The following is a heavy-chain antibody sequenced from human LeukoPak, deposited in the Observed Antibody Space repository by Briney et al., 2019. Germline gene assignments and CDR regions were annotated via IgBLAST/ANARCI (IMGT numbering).Heavy chain of an antibody. D-gene: IGHD2-15*01. CDR2: ITASGDRT. CDR3: ARRDIVVVVSASDY. V-gene: IGHV3-23*01. Sequence: PGGSLRLSCAASGFTFSNAWMSWVRQAPGQGLEWVSGITASGDRTFYGDSVRGRFTMSRDNSKNTVYLQMNSLRVDDTAVYYCARRDIVVVVSASDYWGQGTLVTVSS. CDR1: GFTFSNAW. J-gene: IGHJ4*02.